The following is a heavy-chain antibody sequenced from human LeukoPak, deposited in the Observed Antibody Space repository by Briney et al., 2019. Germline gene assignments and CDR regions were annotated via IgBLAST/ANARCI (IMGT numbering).Heavy chain of an antibody. D-gene: IGHD6-19*01. CDR1: GYTFTCYY. J-gene: IGHJ4*02. CDR3: ARVAVAGTRLDCDY. CDR2: INPNSGGT. V-gene: IGHV1-2*02. Sequence: ASVKVSCKASGYTFTCYYMHWVRQAPGQGVEWMGWINPNSGGTNYAQKFQGRVTMTRDTSIRTAYMELSRLTSDDTAVYYCARVAVAGTRLDCDYWGQGTLVTVSS.